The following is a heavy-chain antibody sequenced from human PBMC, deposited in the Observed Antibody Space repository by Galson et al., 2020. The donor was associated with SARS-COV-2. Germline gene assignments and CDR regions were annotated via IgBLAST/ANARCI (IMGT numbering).Heavy chain of an antibody. CDR2: ISASSTYT. CDR3: SRGNFLPNWFDL. J-gene: IGHJ5*02. D-gene: IGHD3-3*01. CDR1: EFSFGDYY. V-gene: IGHV3-11*03. Sequence: GESLKISCAASEFSFGDYYMHWIRQAPGKGLEWISDISASSTYTNYADSVKGRFTISRENGRKSLHLQMNSLRVEDTAVYFCSRGNFLPNWFDLWGPGTLVTVSS.